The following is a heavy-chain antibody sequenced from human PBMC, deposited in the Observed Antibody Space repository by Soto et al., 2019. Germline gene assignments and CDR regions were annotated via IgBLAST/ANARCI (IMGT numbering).Heavy chain of an antibody. CDR3: ARDLSYYYDSSGYRTYYYYGMDV. Sequence: SQTLSLTCAISGDSGSSNSAAWNWIRQSPSRGLEWLGRTYYRSKWYNDYAVSVKSRITINPDTSKNQFSLQLNSVTPEDTAVYYCARDLSYYYDSSGYRTYYYYGMDVWGQGTTVTVSS. CDR2: TYYRSKWYN. J-gene: IGHJ6*02. CDR1: GDSGSSNSAA. D-gene: IGHD3-22*01. V-gene: IGHV6-1*01.